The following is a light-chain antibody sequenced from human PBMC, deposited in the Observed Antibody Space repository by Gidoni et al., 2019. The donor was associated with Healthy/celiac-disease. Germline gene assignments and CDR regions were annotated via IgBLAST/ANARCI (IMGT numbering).Light chain of an antibody. J-gene: IGKJ4*01. CDR2: DAS. CDR1: QSVSSY. Sequence: EIVLTQSPATLAMSPGERATLSCRASQSVSSYLAWYQQTPGQSPRLLIYDASNRATGIPARFSGSGSGTDFTRTISSLEPEDFAVYYCQQRSNWLLTFGGGTKVEIK. V-gene: IGKV3-11*01. CDR3: QQRSNWLLT.